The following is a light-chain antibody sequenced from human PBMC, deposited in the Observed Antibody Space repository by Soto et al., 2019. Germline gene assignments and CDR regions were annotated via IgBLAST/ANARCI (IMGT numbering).Light chain of an antibody. CDR2: GDS. V-gene: IGLV1-40*01. CDR1: GSNIGAGYD. J-gene: IGLJ1*01. CDR3: QSYDSTLDARYV. Sequence: QSVLTQPPSVSGAPGQRVTISCTGSGSNIGAGYDVHWYQHRPGTAPKLLVFGDSHRPSGVPDRFSGSKSGTSASLAITGRQAEDEGDYYCQSYDSTLDARYVFGTGTKLTVL.